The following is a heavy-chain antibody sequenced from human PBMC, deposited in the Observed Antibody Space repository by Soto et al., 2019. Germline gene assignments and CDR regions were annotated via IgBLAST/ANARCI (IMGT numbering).Heavy chain of an antibody. J-gene: IGHJ4*02. V-gene: IGHV3-33*01. D-gene: IGHD3-10*01. Sequence: QVQLVESGGGVVQPERSLRLSCAASGFTFSNYGMHWVRQAPGKGLEWVAVVWHDGKTKYYADSVEGRFTISRANSRNKLLLQMNSLRAEDTAVYHCARDRGSDDPIDYWGQGTLVTVSS. CDR2: VWHDGKTK. CDR3: ARDRGSDDPIDY. CDR1: GFTFSNYG.